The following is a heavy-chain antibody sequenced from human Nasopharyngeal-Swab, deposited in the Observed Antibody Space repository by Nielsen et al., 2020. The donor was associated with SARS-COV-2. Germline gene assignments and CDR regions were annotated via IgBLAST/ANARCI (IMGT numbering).Heavy chain of an antibody. Sequence: VRQAPGKGLEWDSVIYSGGSTYYADSVKGRFTISRDNSKNTLYLQMNSLRAEDTAVYYCARDRFSGYMDVWGKGTTVTVSS. D-gene: IGHD6-25*01. CDR2: IYSGGST. J-gene: IGHJ6*03. CDR3: ARDRFSGYMDV. V-gene: IGHV3-53*01.